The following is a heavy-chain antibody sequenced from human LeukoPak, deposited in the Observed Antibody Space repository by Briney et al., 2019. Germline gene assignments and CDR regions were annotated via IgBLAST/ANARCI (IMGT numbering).Heavy chain of an antibody. Sequence: GGSLRLSCAASGFTFSDHYMNWIRQAPGKGLEWVSAISGSGGSTYYADSVKGRFTISRDNSKNTLYLQMNSLRAEDTAVYYCAKMAHARHYFDYWGQGTLVTVSS. CDR2: ISGSGGST. D-gene: IGHD5-24*01. CDR3: AKMAHARHYFDY. J-gene: IGHJ4*02. CDR1: GFTFSDHY. V-gene: IGHV3-23*01.